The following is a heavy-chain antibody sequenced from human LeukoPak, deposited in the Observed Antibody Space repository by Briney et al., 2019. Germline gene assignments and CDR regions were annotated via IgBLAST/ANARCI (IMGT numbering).Heavy chain of an antibody. CDR1: GGSISSYY. V-gene: IGHV4-4*07. D-gene: IGHD4-11*01. J-gene: IGHJ6*03. CDR2: IYTSGST. Sequence: KPSETLSLTCTVSGGSISSYYWSWIRQPAGKGLEWIGRIYTSGSTNYNPSLKSRVTMSVDTSKNQFSLKLSSVTAADTAVHYCARDDTVTEDYYYYYMDVWGKGTTVTVSS. CDR3: ARDDTVTEDYYYYYMDV.